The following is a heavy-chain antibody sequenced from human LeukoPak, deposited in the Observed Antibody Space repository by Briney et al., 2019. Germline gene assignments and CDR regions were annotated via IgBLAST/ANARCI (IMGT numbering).Heavy chain of an antibody. V-gene: IGHV7-4-1*02. CDR3: ARVRSGWDTDL. CDR2: INTNTGNP. Sequence: ASVKVSCKASGYTFTSYAMNWVRQAPGQGLEWMGWINTNTGNPTYAQGFTVRVVFSLDTSVSTAYLQINSLKAEYTAVYYCARVRSGWDTDLWGRGTLVTVSS. CDR1: GYTFTSYA. D-gene: IGHD5-18*01. J-gene: IGHJ2*01.